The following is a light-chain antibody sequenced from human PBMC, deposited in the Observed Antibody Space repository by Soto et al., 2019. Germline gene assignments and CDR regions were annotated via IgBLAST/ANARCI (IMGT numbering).Light chain of an antibody. V-gene: IGKV1-39*01. CDR2: AAA. CDR1: QSVSNH. CDR3: QQSYSSPPT. Sequence: IQMTPSPSSLSASVGDRVTITCRASQSVSNHLNWYQQKPGKAPKRLIFAAASLQSGVPSRFSGSRSGPDFTLTISSLQPADFATYYCQQSYSSPPTFGQGTKVDI. J-gene: IGKJ1*01.